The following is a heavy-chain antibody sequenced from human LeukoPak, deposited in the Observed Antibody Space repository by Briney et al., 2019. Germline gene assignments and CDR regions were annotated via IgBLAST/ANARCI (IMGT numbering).Heavy chain of an antibody. CDR1: GFTFKTHA. D-gene: IGHD3-22*01. CDR2: IDDSGVIR. CDR3: AKRLKRNYYYHYAMDV. V-gene: IGHV3-23*01. J-gene: IGHJ6*02. Sequence: GGSLRLSCAAPGFTFKTHAMSWVRQAPGKGLEWVSRIDDSGVIRSYADSVKGRFTISRDNSKMTLTLQMNSLRAEDTAVYYCAKRLKRNYYYHYAMDVWGQGTTVTVSS.